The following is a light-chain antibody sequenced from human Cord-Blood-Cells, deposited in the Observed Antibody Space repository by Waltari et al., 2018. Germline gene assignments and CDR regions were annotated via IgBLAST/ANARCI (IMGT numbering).Light chain of an antibody. CDR1: QSVSSY. V-gene: IGKV3-11*01. J-gene: IGKJ4*01. Sequence: EIVLTQSPATLSLSPGERDTLSCRASQSVSSYLAWYQQKPGQAPRLLIYDASNRATGIPARFSGSGSGTDFTLTISSLEPEEFAVYYCQQRSNWLTFGGGTKVEIK. CDR3: QQRSNWLT. CDR2: DAS.